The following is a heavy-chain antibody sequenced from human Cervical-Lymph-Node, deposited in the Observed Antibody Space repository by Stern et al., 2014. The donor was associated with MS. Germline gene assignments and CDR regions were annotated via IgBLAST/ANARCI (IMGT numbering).Heavy chain of an antibody. CDR2: IIPMTDAA. CDR1: GDTFINHA. J-gene: IGHJ3*02. D-gene: IGHD3-22*01. CDR3: ARSFRGCYDSSGYPDALDM. Sequence: VQLVQSGAEVKKPGASVKVSCKASGDTFINHAFTWVRQAPGQGLEWMGGIIPMTDAAKYAQKFPGRVTISADAATNTVFLQMRSLRSEDTDMFYCARSFRGCYDSSGYPDALDMWGQGTMVTVSS. V-gene: IGHV1-69*01.